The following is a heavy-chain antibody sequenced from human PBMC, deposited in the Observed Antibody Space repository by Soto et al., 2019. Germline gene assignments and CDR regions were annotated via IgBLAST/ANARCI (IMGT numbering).Heavy chain of an antibody. CDR1: GFTFSSYA. J-gene: IGHJ6*02. Sequence: QVQLVESGGGVVQPGRSLRLSCAASGFTFSSYAMHGVPRAPGRGLGWVAVISYDGSNKYYADSVKGRFTISRDNSKNTLYLQMNSLRAEDTAVYYCLSSGTFLDYYGMDVWGQGTTVTVSS. V-gene: IGHV3-30-3*01. D-gene: IGHD6-19*01. CDR3: LSSGTFLDYYGMDV. CDR2: ISYDGSNK.